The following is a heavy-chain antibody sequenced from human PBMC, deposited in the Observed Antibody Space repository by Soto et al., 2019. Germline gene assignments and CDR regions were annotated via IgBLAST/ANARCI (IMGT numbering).Heavy chain of an antibody. Sequence: QVQLQESGPGLVKPSETLSLTCTVSGGSIRTSYWSWIRQPPGKGLEWIGYTYNSGSTNYNPSLKSRVTISVDTSKNQFSLHVSSVTAADTAVYYCARDAFDIWGQGTMVTVSS. CDR2: TYNSGST. CDR1: GGSIRTSY. V-gene: IGHV4-59*01. CDR3: ARDAFDI. J-gene: IGHJ3*02.